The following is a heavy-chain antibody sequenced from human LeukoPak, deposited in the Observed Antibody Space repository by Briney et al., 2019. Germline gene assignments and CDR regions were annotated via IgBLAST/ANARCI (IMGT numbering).Heavy chain of an antibody. D-gene: IGHD2-2*01. CDR3: ARDRGYCSSTTCLYYCDY. CDR1: GFAVSSKY. Sequence: GGSLRLSCAASGFAVSSKYMTWVRQVPGKGLEWVSVTYTGGSTYYADSVKGRFTISRDNSKSTLYVQMNSLRAEDTAVYYCARDRGYCSSTTCLYYCDYWGQGTLVTVSS. V-gene: IGHV3-53*05. CDR2: TYTGGST. J-gene: IGHJ4*02.